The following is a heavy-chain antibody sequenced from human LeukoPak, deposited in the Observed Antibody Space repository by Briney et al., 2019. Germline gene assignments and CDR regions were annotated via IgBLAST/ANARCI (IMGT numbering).Heavy chain of an antibody. J-gene: IGHJ4*02. D-gene: IGHD1-26*01. Sequence: SETLPLACTVSGASISNYYWSWIRQTPEKGLEWMGHIHSSGGSSYYPSLKSRLTLSIDTSRNQLSLKLLSVTAADTAVYFCARLGSYHDFWGQGALVTVSS. CDR1: GASISNYY. CDR2: IHSSGGS. CDR3: ARLGSYHDF. V-gene: IGHV4-4*09.